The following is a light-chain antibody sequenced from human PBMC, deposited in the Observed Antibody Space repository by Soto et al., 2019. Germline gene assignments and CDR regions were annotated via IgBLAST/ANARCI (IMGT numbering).Light chain of an antibody. Sequence: EIVLTQSPATLSLSPGDRAVLFFRASPSGSRSLTWYQHKTGQAPRLLIYDASTRATGIPRRFSGSGSGTDFTLTISSLEPEDFAVYYCQQRSNRFGGGTKVEIK. J-gene: IGKJ4*01. CDR3: QQRSNR. V-gene: IGKV3-11*01. CDR1: PSGSRS. CDR2: DAS.